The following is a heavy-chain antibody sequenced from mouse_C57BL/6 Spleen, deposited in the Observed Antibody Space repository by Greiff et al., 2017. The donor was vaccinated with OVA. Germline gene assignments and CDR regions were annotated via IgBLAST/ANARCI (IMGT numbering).Heavy chain of an antibody. J-gene: IGHJ2*01. CDR3: ARIDGYYGY. V-gene: IGHV1-59*01. Sequence: QVQLQQPGAELVRPGTSVKLSCKASGYTFTSYWMHWVKQRPGQGLEWIGVIDPSDSYTNYNQKFKGKATLTVDTSSSTAYMQLSSLTSEDSAVYYCARIDGYYGYWGQGTTLTVSS. CDR2: IDPSDSYT. D-gene: IGHD2-3*01. CDR1: GYTFTSYW.